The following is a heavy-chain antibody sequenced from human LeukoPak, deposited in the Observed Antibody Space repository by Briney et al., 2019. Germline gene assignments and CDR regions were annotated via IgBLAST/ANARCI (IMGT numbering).Heavy chain of an antibody. D-gene: IGHD3-3*01. J-gene: IGHJ4*02. CDR3: ARHPTYDFDY. CDR1: GVSISSSSYY. Sequence: SETLSLTCTVSGVSISSSSYYWGWIRQPPGKGLEWIGSIYYSGSTYYNPSLKSRVTISVDTSKNQFSLKLSSVTAADTAVYYCARHPTYDFDYWGQGTLVTVSS. V-gene: IGHV4-39*01. CDR2: IYYSGST.